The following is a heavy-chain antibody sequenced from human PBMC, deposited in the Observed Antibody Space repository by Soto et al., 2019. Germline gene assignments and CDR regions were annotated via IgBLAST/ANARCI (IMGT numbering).Heavy chain of an antibody. D-gene: IGHD3-9*01. Sequence: KTSETLSLTCTVSGGSMSTYYWSWIRQSPGKGLEWIGYIYYNGNTNYSPSLKSRVTISVDTSKNQFSLKVTSVTAADTAVYFCARGRDWLIPYYFDYWGQGTLVTVS. CDR1: GGSMSTYY. CDR3: ARGRDWLIPYYFDY. V-gene: IGHV4-59*01. CDR2: IYYNGNT. J-gene: IGHJ4*02.